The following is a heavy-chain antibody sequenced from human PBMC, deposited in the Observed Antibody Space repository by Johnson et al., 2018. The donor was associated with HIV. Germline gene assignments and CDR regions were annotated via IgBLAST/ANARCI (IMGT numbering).Heavy chain of an antibody. CDR3: AKDRDVNYVFWSGSDDAFDI. J-gene: IGHJ3*02. CDR2: ISYDGSNK. D-gene: IGHD3-3*01. Sequence: QVQLVESGGGVVQPGRSLRLSCAASGFTFSSYGMHWVRQAPGKGLEWVAVISYDGSNKYYADSVKGRFTISRDNSKNTLYLQMNSLRAEDTAVYYCAKDRDVNYVFWSGSDDAFDIWGQGTKVTVSS. CDR1: GFTFSSYG. V-gene: IGHV3-30*18.